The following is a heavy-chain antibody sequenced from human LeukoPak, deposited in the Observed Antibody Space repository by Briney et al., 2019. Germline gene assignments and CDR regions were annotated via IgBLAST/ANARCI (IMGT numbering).Heavy chain of an antibody. Sequence: SETLSLTCTVSGYSISSGYYWGWIRQPPGKGLEWIGYIYYSGSTNYNPSLKSRVTISVDTSKNQFSLKLSSVTAADTAVYYCARATEYSSSYNYWGQGTLVTVSS. J-gene: IGHJ4*02. CDR3: ARATEYSSSYNY. D-gene: IGHD6-6*01. CDR2: IYYSGST. V-gene: IGHV4-61*01. CDR1: GYSISSGYY.